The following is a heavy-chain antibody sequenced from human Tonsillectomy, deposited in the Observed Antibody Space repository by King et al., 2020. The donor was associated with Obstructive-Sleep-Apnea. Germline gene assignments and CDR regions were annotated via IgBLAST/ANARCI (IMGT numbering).Heavy chain of an antibody. CDR2: ISSRSSPT. D-gene: IGHD3-10*01. CDR3: ARDYYGSGSYGWFDP. Sequence: VQLVESGGDLVRPGGSLRLSCAASGFTFSDYYMSWIRQAPGKGLEWLSYISSRSSPTNYADSVKGRFTISRDNAKNSLYLQMNSLRAEDTAVYYCARDYYGSGSYGWFDPWGQGTLVTVSS. J-gene: IGHJ5*02. CDR1: GFTFSDYY. V-gene: IGHV3-11*06.